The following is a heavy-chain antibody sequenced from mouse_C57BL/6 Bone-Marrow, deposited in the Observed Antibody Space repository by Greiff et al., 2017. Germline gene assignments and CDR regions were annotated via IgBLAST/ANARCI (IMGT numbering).Heavy chain of an antibody. Sequence: VQLQESGAELVRPGASVTLSCKASGYTFTDYEMHWVKQTPVHGLEWIGAIDPETGGTAYNQKFKGKAILTADTSSSTAYMELRSLTSEDAAVYYCTRDIYYDSSLDYWGQGTTLTVSS. D-gene: IGHD1-1*01. J-gene: IGHJ2*01. CDR3: TRDIYYDSSLDY. V-gene: IGHV1-15*01. CDR2: IDPETGGT. CDR1: GYTFTDYE.